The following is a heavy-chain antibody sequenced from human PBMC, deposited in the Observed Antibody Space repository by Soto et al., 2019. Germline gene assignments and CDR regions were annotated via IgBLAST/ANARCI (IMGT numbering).Heavy chain of an antibody. J-gene: IGHJ5*02. CDR1: VYSISGGYY. CDR3: ARASGQHFEP. V-gene: IGHV4-38-2*01. CDR2: IYHSGNS. Sequence: PSETLSLTCAFSVYSISGGYYWGWIRQPPGKGLEWIGSIYHSGNSYYNPSLKSRVSMSVDTSKNQFSLKLSSVTAADTAVYYCARASGQHFEPWGQGTLVNVSS. D-gene: IGHD1-26*01.